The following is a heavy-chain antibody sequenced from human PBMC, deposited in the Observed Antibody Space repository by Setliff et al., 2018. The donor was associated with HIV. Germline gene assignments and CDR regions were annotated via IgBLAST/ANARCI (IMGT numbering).Heavy chain of an antibody. CDR1: GGSISSSSHY. Sequence: SETLSLTCIVSGGSISSSSHYWGWIRQPPGKGLEWIGNIYYSGSTYYNPSLKSRVTISVDTSKNQFSLKLSSVTAADTAVYYCARDGRSYYNFWSGPLFDSWGQETLVTVSS. D-gene: IGHD3-3*01. CDR3: ARDGRSYYNFWSGPLFDS. CDR2: IYYSGST. V-gene: IGHV4-39*07. J-gene: IGHJ4*02.